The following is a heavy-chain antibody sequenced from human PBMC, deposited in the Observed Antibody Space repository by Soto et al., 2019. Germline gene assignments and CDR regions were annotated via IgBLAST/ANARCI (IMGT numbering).Heavy chain of an antibody. D-gene: IGHD1-26*01. CDR3: ARGRVDGGELDL. Sequence: VQLVESGGGVVQPGRSLRLSCAASGFTSRTYGMYWVRQAPGKGLEWVAVIWYDASNKYYADSVKGRFTISRDNSENTLYLQMNSLRAEDTAVYYCARGRVDGGELDLWGQGTLVTVSS. CDR2: IWYDASNK. V-gene: IGHV3-33*01. J-gene: IGHJ4*02. CDR1: GFTSRTYG.